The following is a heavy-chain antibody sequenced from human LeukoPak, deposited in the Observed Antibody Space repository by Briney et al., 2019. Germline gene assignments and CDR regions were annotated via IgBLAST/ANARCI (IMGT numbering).Heavy chain of an antibody. D-gene: IGHD6-19*01. Sequence: GGSLRLSCAASGFTFSSYSMNWVRQAPGKGLEWVSSISSSSSYIYYADSVKGRFTISRDNAKNSLYLQMNSLRAEDTAVYYCARNIPVAGPHDAFDIWGQGTMVTVSS. CDR3: ARNIPVAGPHDAFDI. J-gene: IGHJ3*02. CDR2: ISSSSSYI. CDR1: GFTFSSYS. V-gene: IGHV3-21*01.